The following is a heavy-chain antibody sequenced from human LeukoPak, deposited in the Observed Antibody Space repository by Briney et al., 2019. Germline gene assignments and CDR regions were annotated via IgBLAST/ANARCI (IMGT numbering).Heavy chain of an antibody. CDR3: ARDQRYCSGGSCYPDWFDP. V-gene: IGHV1-18*01. CDR2: ISTFNGNT. CDR1: GYTFTSYG. Sequence: ASVKVSCKASGYTFTSYGISWMRQAPGQGLEWMGWISTFNGNTNYAQKLQGRVTMTTDTSTSTAYMELRSLRSDDTAVYYCARDQRYCSGGSCYPDWFDPWGQGTLVTVSS. D-gene: IGHD2-15*01. J-gene: IGHJ5*02.